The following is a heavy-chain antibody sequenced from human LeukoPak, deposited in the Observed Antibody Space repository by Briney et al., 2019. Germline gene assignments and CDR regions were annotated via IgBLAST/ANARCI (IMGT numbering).Heavy chain of an antibody. CDR2: ISWNSGSI. CDR3: AKDKRYDSGGYFDY. CDR1: GFTFDDYA. Sequence: GGSLRLSCAASGFTFDDYAMHWVRQAPGKGLEWVSGISWNSGSIGYADSVKGRFTISRDNAKNSPYLQMNSLRAEDTALYYCAKDKRYDSGGYFDYWGQGTLVTVSS. V-gene: IGHV3-9*01. J-gene: IGHJ4*02. D-gene: IGHD3-22*01.